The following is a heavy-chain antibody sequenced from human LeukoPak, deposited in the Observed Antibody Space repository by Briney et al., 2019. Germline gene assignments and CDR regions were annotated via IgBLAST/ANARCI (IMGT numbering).Heavy chain of an antibody. V-gene: IGHV4-39*02. J-gene: IGHJ4*02. CDR1: DDSISTPFYY. D-gene: IGHD6-19*01. CDR2: IYNSVST. CDR3: ARNSSSGWFDF. Sequence: SETLSLTCTVSDDSISTPFYYWGWIRQPPGKGLEWIGSIYNSVSTFYNPSLKSRVTISIDTSRNHFSLRLTSVNVADTAVYYCARNSSSGWFDFWGQGILVTVPS.